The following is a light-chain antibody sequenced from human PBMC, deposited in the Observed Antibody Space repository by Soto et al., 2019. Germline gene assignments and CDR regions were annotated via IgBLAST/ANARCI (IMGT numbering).Light chain of an antibody. CDR3: QQYGSSPPGRT. V-gene: IGKV3-20*01. Sequence: EIVLTQSPGTLSLSPGERATTSCRASQSVSSSYLAWYQQKPGQAPRLLIYVASSRATGIPDRFSGSGSGTDFTLTISRLEPEDFAVYYCQQYGSSPPGRTFGGGTKVEIK. CDR2: VAS. J-gene: IGKJ4*01. CDR1: QSVSSSY.